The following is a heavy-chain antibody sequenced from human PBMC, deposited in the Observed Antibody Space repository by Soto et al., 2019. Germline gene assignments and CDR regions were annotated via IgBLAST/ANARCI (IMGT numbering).Heavy chain of an antibody. CDR2: INPSGGST. J-gene: IGHJ4*02. Sequence: ASVKVSCKASGYTFTSYYMHWVRQAPGQGLEWMGIINPSGGSTSYAQKFQGRVTMTRDTSTSTVYMELSSLRSEDTAVYYCAREEGGAAAAGHFDYWGQGTPVTVSS. D-gene: IGHD6-13*01. CDR1: GYTFTSYY. CDR3: AREEGGAAAAGHFDY. V-gene: IGHV1-46*03.